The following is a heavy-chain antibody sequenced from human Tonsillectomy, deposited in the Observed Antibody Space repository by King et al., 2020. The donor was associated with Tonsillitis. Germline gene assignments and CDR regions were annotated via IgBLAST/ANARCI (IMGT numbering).Heavy chain of an antibody. CDR3: ARRPLYRSSWCFLF. CDR1: GFTVSSNY. D-gene: IGHD6-13*01. CDR2: IYSGGST. V-gene: IGHV3-66*01. J-gene: IGHJ4*02. Sequence: VQLVESGGGLVQPGGSLRLSCAASGFTVSSNYMNWVRQAPGKGLEWVSVIYSGGSTYYADSVKGRFTISRDNSKNTLYLQMNSLRAEDTAVYYCARRPLYRSSWCFLFWGQGTLVTVSS.